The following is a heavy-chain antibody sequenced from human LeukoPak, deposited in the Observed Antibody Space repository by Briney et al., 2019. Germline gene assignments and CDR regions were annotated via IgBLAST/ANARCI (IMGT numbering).Heavy chain of an antibody. CDR2: IRFDGGSK. V-gene: IGHV3-30*02. J-gene: IGHJ4*02. CDR1: GFTFSNYG. Sequence: GGSLRLSCAASGFTFSNYGIHWVRQAPGKGLEWVAFIRFDGGSKLYADSVRGRFTISRDNSKNTLYLQMDSLRAEDTAVYYCAKVATGTTGYFDYWGQGTLVTVSS. CDR3: AKVATGTTGYFDY. D-gene: IGHD1-7*01.